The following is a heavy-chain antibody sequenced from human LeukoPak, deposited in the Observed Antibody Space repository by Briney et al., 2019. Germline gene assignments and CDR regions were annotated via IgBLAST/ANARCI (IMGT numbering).Heavy chain of an antibody. CDR1: GFTFSSYS. J-gene: IGHJ3*02. CDR2: ISSSSSTI. Sequence: PGGSLRLSCAASGFTFSSYSMNWFRQAPGKGLEWASYISSSSSTIYYADSMKGRFTISRDNAKNSLYLQMNSLRYEDTAVYYCARDKYSVGYYYDSSTDAFDICGQGTMVTVSS. D-gene: IGHD3-22*01. V-gene: IGHV3-48*02. CDR3: ARDKYSVGYYYDSSTDAFDI.